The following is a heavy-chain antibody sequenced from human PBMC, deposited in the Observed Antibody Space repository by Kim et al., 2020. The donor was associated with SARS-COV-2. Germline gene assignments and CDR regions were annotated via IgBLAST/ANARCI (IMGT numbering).Heavy chain of an antibody. CDR1: GFTFSSYW. CDR2: LKQDGSQK. D-gene: IGHD3-3*01. V-gene: IGHV3-7*03. J-gene: IGHJ4*02. CDR3: ARGPTIC. Sequence: GGSLRLSCAASGFTFSSYWMNWVRQAPGKGLEWVASLKQDGSQKYYVDSVKGRFTISRDNAKNSLYLQMNTLRVEDTAIYYCARGPTICWGQGTLVTVSS.